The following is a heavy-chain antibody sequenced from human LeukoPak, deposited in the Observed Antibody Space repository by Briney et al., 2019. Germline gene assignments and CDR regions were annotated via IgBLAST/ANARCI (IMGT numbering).Heavy chain of an antibody. Sequence: QTGGTLRLSCAASGFSFRSHGMNWVRQAPGKGLEWVSGISPRGDITYYKDSVRGRFTISRDNFKNTVSLQPNSLRAEDTAMYYCAKDDDWGRFNHWGQGTLVTVSS. CDR3: AKDDDWGRFNH. CDR1: GFSFRSHG. CDR2: ISPRGDIT. J-gene: IGHJ1*01. V-gene: IGHV3-23*01. D-gene: IGHD3-16*01.